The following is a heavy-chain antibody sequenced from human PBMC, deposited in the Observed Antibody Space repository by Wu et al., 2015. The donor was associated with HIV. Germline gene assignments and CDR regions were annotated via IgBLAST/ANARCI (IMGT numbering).Heavy chain of an antibody. V-gene: IGHV1-69*12. J-gene: IGHJ1*01. D-gene: IGHD5-18*01. CDR1: GGTFSSYA. CDR3: ARPALYSYGYAEYFQH. Sequence: QVQLVQSGAEVKKPGSSVKVSCKASGGTFSSYAISWVRQAPGQGLEWMGGIIPIFGTANYAQKFQGRVTITADESTSTAYMELSSLRSEDTAVYYCARPALYSYGYAEYFQHWGQGTLVTVSS. CDR2: IIPIFGTA.